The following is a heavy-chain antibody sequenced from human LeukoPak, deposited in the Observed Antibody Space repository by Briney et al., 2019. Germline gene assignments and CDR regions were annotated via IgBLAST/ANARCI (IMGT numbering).Heavy chain of an antibody. CDR3: AKDGGPGVLPFYMDV. CDR2: IYSGGST. D-gene: IGHD2-15*01. CDR1: GFTVSSNY. V-gene: IGHV3-66*01. J-gene: IGHJ6*03. Sequence: GGSLRLSCAASGFTVSSNYMSWVRQAPGKGLEGVSVIYSGGSTYYADSVKGRFTISRDNSKNTLYLQMNSLRAEDTAVYYCAKDGGPGVLPFYMDVWGKGTTVTISS.